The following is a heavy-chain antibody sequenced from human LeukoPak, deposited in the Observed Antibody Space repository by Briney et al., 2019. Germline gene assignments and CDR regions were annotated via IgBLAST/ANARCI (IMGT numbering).Heavy chain of an antibody. CDR2: IRAYNGNT. CDR3: ARAGRSSTSAYDDY. J-gene: IGHJ4*02. V-gene: IGHV1-18*04. D-gene: IGHD2-2*01. CDR1: GYTFTSYG. Sequence: ASVKVSCKASGYTFTSYGISWVRQAPGQGLEWMGWIRAYNGNTNYAQKLQGRVTMTTDTSTSTAYMELRSLRSDDTAVYYCARAGRSSTSAYDDYWGQGTLVTVSS.